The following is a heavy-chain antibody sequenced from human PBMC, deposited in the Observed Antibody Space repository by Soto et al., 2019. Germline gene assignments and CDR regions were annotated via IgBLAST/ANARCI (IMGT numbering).Heavy chain of an antibody. CDR3: AKTRAVSGSYSSDGMDV. V-gene: IGHV3-23*01. CDR2: IRGDDSST. J-gene: IGHJ6*02. D-gene: IGHD1-26*01. Sequence: GGSLRLSCAAFGVTFSSYALTWVRQAPGKGLECVSAIRGDDSSTYYADSVKGRFTISRDKSKSTLYLQMNSLRAEDTALYYCAKTRAVSGSYSSDGMDVWGQGTTVTVSS. CDR1: GVTFSSYA.